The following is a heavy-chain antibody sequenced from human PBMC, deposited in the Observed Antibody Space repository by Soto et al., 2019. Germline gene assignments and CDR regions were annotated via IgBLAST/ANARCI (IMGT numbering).Heavy chain of an antibody. V-gene: IGHV3-11*04. J-gene: IGHJ3*02. D-gene: IGHD3-22*01. Sequence: GGSLRLSCAASGFTFSDYYMSWIRQAPGKGLEWVSYISSSSSTIYYADSVKGRFTISRDNAKNSLYLQMNSLRAEDTAVYYCARNRKPYYYDSSGPEDAFDIWGQGTMVTVSS. CDR3: ARNRKPYYYDSSGPEDAFDI. CDR2: ISSSSSTI. CDR1: GFTFSDYY.